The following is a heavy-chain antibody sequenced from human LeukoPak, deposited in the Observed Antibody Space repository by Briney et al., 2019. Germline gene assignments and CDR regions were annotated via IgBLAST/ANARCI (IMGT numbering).Heavy chain of an antibody. V-gene: IGHV3-30*18. Sequence: AGGSLRLSCAASGFTFSSYGMHWVRQAPGKGLEWVAVISYDGSNKYYADSVKGRFTISRDNSKNTLYLQTNSLRAEDTAVYYCAKDGGIAAAPTQDYWGQGTLVTVSS. J-gene: IGHJ4*02. CDR1: GFTFSSYG. CDR3: AKDGGIAAAPTQDY. D-gene: IGHD6-13*01. CDR2: ISYDGSNK.